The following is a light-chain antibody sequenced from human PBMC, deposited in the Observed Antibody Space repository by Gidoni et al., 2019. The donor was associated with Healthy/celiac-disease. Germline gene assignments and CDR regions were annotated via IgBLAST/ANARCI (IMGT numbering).Light chain of an antibody. CDR3: QQYNSYSRT. CDR1: RSISSW. Sequence: DIQMTQSPSTLSASVGDRFTITCRASRSISSWLAWYQQKPGKAPKLLIYKASSLESGVPSRFSGSGSGTEFTLTISSLQPDDFATYYCQQYNSYSRTFGQGTKLEIK. V-gene: IGKV1-5*03. CDR2: KAS. J-gene: IGKJ2*01.